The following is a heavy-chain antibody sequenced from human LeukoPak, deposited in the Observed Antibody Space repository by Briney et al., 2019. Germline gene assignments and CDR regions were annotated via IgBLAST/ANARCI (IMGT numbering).Heavy chain of an antibody. V-gene: IGHV3-30*04. CDR2: ISYDGSNK. CDR1: GFTFSSYA. Sequence: GGSLRLSCAASGFTFSSYAMHWVRQAPGKGLEWVAVISYDGSNKYYADSVKGRFTISRDNSKNTLYLQMNSLRAEDTAVYYCARARRTAGTLRGVRGAFDYWGQGTLVTVSS. J-gene: IGHJ4*02. CDR3: ARARRTAGTLRGVRGAFDY. D-gene: IGHD3-10*01.